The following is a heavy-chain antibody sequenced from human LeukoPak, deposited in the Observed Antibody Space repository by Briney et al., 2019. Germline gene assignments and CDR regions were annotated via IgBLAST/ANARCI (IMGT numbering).Heavy chain of an antibody. J-gene: IGHJ5*02. CDR2: IYYSGST. CDR3: ARLITGTKTGNDWFDP. CDR1: GGSISSYY. D-gene: IGHD1-7*01. V-gene: IGHV4-59*01. Sequence: PSETLSLTCTVSGGSISSYYWSWIRQPPGKGLEWIGYIYYSGSTNYNPSLKSRVTISVGTSKNQFSLKLSSVTAADTAVYYCARLITGTKTGNDWFDPWGQGTLVTVSS.